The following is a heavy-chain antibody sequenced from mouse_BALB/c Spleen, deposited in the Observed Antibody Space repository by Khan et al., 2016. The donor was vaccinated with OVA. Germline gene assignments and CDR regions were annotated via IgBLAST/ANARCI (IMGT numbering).Heavy chain of an antibody. V-gene: IGHV3-2*02. CDR3: ARIYGGDFDY. CDR2: ISYSGNT. J-gene: IGHJ2*01. D-gene: IGHD1-1*01. CDR1: GYSITSDYA. Sequence: EVQLQESGPGLVKPSQSLSLTCTVTGYSITSDYAWNWIRQFPGNKLGWMGYISYSGNTKYNPSLKSRISITRDTSKNQFFLQLNSVTTEDTATYYCARIYGGDFDYWGQGTTLTVSS.